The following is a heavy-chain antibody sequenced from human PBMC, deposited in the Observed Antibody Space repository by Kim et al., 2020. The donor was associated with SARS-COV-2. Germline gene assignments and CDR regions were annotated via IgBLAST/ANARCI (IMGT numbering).Heavy chain of an antibody. CDR3: ARDSGGGFDY. CDR2: ISYDGSNK. J-gene: IGHJ4*02. CDR1: GFTFSSYA. Sequence: GGSLRLSCAASGFTFSSYAMHWVRQAPGKGLEWVALISYDGSNKYYADSVKGRFTISRDNSKNTLDLQMNSLRAEDTAVYYCARDSGGGFDYWGQGTLVTVPS. V-gene: IGHV3-30-3*01. D-gene: IGHD1-26*01.